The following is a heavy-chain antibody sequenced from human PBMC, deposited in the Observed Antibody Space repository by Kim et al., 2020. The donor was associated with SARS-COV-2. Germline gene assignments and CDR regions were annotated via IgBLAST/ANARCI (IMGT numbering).Heavy chain of an antibody. Sequence: SETLSLTCAVYGGSFSGYYWSWIRQPPGKGLEWIGEINHSGSTNYNPSLKSRVTISVDTSKNQFSLKLSSVTAADTAVYYCAREGLKVPLSFYYDMDVWG. CDR3: AREGLKVPLSFYYDMDV. D-gene: IGHD2-21*02. J-gene: IGHJ6*01. CDR1: GGSFSGYY. V-gene: IGHV4-34*01. CDR2: INHSGST.